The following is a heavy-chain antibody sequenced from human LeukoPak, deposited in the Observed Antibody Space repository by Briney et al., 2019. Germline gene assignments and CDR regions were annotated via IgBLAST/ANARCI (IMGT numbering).Heavy chain of an antibody. CDR3: ARASYAPYDAFDI. V-gene: IGHV5-51*01. CDR1: GYSFASYW. D-gene: IGHD2-2*01. Sequence: GESLKISCKGSGYSFASYWIGWVRQMPGKGLEWMGIIYPGDSDTRYSPSFQGQVTISADKSISTAYLQWSSLKASDTAMYYCARASYAPYDAFDIWGQGTMVTVSS. CDR2: IYPGDSDT. J-gene: IGHJ3*02.